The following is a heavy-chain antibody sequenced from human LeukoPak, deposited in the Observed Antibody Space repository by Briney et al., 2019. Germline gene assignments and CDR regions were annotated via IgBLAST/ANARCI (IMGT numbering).Heavy chain of an antibody. J-gene: IGHJ4*02. D-gene: IGHD5-12*01. Sequence: SETLSLTCTVSGGSISSYYWSWIWQPAGKGLEWIGHIYTSGSTNYNPSLKSRVTISKDTSKNQFSLKLSSVPAADTAVYYCARLSGYDWESFYDYWGQGTLVTVSS. CDR3: ARLSGYDWESFYDY. CDR2: IYTSGST. CDR1: GGSISSYY. V-gene: IGHV4-4*07.